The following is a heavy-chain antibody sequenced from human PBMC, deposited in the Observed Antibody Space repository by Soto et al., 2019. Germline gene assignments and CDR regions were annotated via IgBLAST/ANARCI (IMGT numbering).Heavy chain of an antibody. CDR3: AKDRFTKSTYYFTS. J-gene: IGHJ5*02. V-gene: IGHV3-23*01. CDR1: GFTFNEFA. D-gene: IGHD3-22*01. Sequence: GGSLRLSCVASGFTFNEFAMNWIRQAPGKGLEWVSTISGRGDTTYYADSVKGRFTISRDNSRNTVFLQLNSLRAEDSAIYYCAKDRFTKSTYYFTSWGQGTLVTVSS. CDR2: ISGRGDTT.